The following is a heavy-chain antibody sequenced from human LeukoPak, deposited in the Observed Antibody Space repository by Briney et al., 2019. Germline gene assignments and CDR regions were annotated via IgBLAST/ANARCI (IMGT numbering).Heavy chain of an antibody. CDR2: ISGSGGST. CDR3: AMTGYKPDPPSFDY. CDR1: GFTFSSYA. D-gene: IGHD5-24*01. Sequence: GGSLRLSCAASGFTFSSYAMSWVRQAPGKGLEWVSAISGSGGSTYYADSVKGRFIISRDNSKNTLYLQMNSLRAEDTAVYYCAMTGYKPDPPSFDYWGQGTLVTVSS. V-gene: IGHV3-23*01. J-gene: IGHJ4*02.